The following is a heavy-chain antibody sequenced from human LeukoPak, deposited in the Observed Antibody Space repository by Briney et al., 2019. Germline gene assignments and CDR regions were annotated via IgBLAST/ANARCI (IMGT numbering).Heavy chain of an antibody. CDR1: GFTFSSYG. J-gene: IGHJ4*02. CDR2: ISYDGSNK. D-gene: IGHD2-2*01. CDR3: AGEVVPAANYFDY. V-gene: IGHV3-30*03. Sequence: GGSLRLSCAASGFTFSSYGMHWVRQAPGKGLEWVAVISYDGSNKYYADSVKGRFTISRDNAKNSLYLQMNSLRAEDTAVYYCAGEVVPAANYFDYWGQGTLVTVSS.